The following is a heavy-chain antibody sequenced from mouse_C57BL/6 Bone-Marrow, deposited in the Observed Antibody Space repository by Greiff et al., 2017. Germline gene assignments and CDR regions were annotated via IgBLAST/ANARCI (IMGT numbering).Heavy chain of an antibody. D-gene: IGHD2-5*01. Sequence: VQLQQSGAELARPGASVKLSCKASGYTFTSYGISWVKQRTGQGLEWIGEIYPRSGNTYYNEKFKDKATLTADKSSSTAYMELRSLTSEDSAVYFCAPLVNAMDYWGQGTSVTVSS. V-gene: IGHV1-81*01. J-gene: IGHJ4*01. CDR2: IYPRSGNT. CDR3: APLVNAMDY. CDR1: GYTFTSYG.